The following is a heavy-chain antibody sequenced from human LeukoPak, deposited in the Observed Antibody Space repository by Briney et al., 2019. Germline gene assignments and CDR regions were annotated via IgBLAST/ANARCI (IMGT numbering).Heavy chain of an antibody. CDR3: ARDLCGDYYYYYGADV. Sequence: ASVTVSCKASGYTFTGYYMHWVRQAPGQGLEWMGWINPNNGGTNYAQKFQGRVTMTRDTSISTAYMELSRLRSDDTGVYYCARDLCGDYYYYYGADVWGQGTTVTVSS. J-gene: IGHJ6*02. D-gene: IGHD4-17*01. CDR1: GYTFTGYY. CDR2: INPNNGGT. V-gene: IGHV1-2*02.